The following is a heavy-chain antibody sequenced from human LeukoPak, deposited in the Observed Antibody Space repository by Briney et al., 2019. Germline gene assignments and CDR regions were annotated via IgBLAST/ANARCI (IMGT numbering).Heavy chain of an antibody. CDR3: ARVRVGSSYYDSSG. V-gene: IGHV4-31*03. Sequence: PSETLSLTCTVSGGSISSDGYYWSWIRQHPGKGLEWIGYIYYSGSTYYNPSPKSRVTISVDTSKNQFSLKLSSVTAADTAVYYCARVRVGSSYYDSSGWGQGTLVTVSS. J-gene: IGHJ4*02. CDR1: GGSISSDGYY. CDR2: IYYSGST. D-gene: IGHD3-22*01.